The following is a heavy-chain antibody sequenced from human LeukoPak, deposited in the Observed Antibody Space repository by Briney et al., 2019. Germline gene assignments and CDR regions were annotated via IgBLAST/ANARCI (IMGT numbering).Heavy chain of an antibody. Sequence: PGGSLRLSCAASGFTFSSYAMSWVRQAPGKGLEWVSAISGSGGSTYYADSVKGRFTISRDNSKNTLYLQMNSLRAEDTAVYYCAKAHYYDSSGYPANFDYWGQGTLVTVSS. J-gene: IGHJ4*02. D-gene: IGHD3-22*01. CDR1: GFTFSSYA. V-gene: IGHV3-23*01. CDR3: AKAHYYDSSGYPANFDY. CDR2: ISGSGGST.